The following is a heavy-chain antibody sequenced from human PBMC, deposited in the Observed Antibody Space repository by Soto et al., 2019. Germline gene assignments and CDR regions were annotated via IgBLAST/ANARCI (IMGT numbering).Heavy chain of an antibody. D-gene: IGHD4-17*01. CDR2: IDYYGST. CDR3: ARYCDWTSGFDI. CDR1: GGPISGAY. J-gene: IGHJ3*02. V-gene: IGHV4-59*01. Sequence: PSETLSLTCTVSGGPISGAYWGWIRQPPGRRLEWIGYIDYYGSTNYNPSLKSRVTISVDTSKKQFSLNLGSVTAADTAIYYFARYCDWTSGFDIWGPGTMVTVSS.